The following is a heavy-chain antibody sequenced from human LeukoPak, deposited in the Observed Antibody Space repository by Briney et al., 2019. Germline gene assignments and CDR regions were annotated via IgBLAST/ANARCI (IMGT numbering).Heavy chain of an antibody. CDR3: AKFLPTHIVVANYYFDY. D-gene: IGHD2-21*01. J-gene: IGHJ4*02. CDR2: ISGSGGST. V-gene: IGHV3-23*01. Sequence: GGSLRLSCAASGFTVSSNYMSWVRQAPGKGLEWVSAISGSGGSTYYADSVKGRFTISRDNSKNTLYLQMNNLRAEDTAVYYCAKFLPTHIVVANYYFDYWGQGTLVTVSS. CDR1: GFTVSSNY.